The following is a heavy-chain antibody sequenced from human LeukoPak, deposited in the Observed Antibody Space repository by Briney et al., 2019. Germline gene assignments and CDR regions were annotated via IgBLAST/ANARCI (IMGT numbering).Heavy chain of an antibody. J-gene: IGHJ3*02. CDR2: IYTSGST. CDR1: GGSISSGSYY. V-gene: IGHV4-61*02. CDR3: ATSKLADAFDI. Sequence: SQTLSLTCTVSGGSISSGSYYWSWIRQPAGKGLEWIGRIYTSGSTNYNPSLKSRVTISVDTSKNQFSLKLSSVTAADTAVYYCATSKLADAFDIWGQGTMVTVSS.